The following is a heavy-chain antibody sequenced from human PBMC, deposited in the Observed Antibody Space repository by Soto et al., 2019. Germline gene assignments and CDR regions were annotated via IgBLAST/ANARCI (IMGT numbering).Heavy chain of an antibody. D-gene: IGHD3-22*01. J-gene: IGHJ4*02. CDR3: ARGVYYDSRGYYFFF. V-gene: IGHV1-69*13. CDR2: IVPMFGTA. CDR1: GGTFSRYA. Sequence: ASVKVSCKASGGTFSRYALSWVRQAPGQGPEWMGGIVPMFGTANYAQKFQGRVTITADESTNTAYMQLSSLRSEDTAVYYCARGVYYDSRGYYFFFWGQGTLVTVSS.